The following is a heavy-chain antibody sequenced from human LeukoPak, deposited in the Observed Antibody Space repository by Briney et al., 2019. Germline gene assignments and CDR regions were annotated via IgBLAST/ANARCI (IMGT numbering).Heavy chain of an antibody. D-gene: IGHD5-18*01. CDR2: IYYSGST. J-gene: IGHJ4*02. CDR1: GGSISSGDYY. CDR3: AREAFSGYSYGYGY. V-gene: IGHV4-30-4*08. Sequence: PSETLSLTCTVSGGSISSGDYYWTWIRQAPGKGLEWIGSIYYSGSTYNNPSLKSRITISVDTSKNQFSLKLSSVTAADTAVYYCAREAFSGYSYGYGYWGQGTLVTVSS.